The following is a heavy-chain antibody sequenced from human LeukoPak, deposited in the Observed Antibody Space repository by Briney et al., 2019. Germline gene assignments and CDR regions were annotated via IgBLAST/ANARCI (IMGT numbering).Heavy chain of an antibody. CDR1: GYTLTELS. V-gene: IGHV1-18*01. CDR2: ISAYNGNT. Sequence: ASVKVSCKVSGYTLTELSMHWVRQAPGKGLEWMGWISAYNGNTNYAQKLQGRVTMTTDTSTSTAYMELRSLRSDDTAVYYCARDRGYYYVSPEPDAFDIWGQGTMVTVSS. CDR3: ARDRGYYYVSPEPDAFDI. J-gene: IGHJ3*02. D-gene: IGHD3-22*01.